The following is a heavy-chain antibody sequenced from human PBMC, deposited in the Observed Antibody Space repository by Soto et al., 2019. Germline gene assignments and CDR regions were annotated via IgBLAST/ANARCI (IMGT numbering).Heavy chain of an antibody. J-gene: IGHJ6*02. CDR1: GCTFTSSA. D-gene: IGHD2-2*01. Sequence: AAVKVSCKASGCTFTSSAVRWVRQARGQRLEWIGWIVVGSGNTNYAQKFQERVTITRDMSTSTAYMELSSLRSEDTAVYYCARDFVVPAAMSLDRYYYYGLDVWG. CDR3: ARDFVVPAAMSLDRYYYYGLDV. CDR2: IVVGSGNT. V-gene: IGHV1-58*01.